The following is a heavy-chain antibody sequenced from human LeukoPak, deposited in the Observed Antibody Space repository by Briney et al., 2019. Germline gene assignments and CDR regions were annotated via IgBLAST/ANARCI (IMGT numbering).Heavy chain of an antibody. J-gene: IGHJ4*02. CDR3: ARDTAMTYPYVGSSEPMYYFDY. V-gene: IGHV1-2*06. CDR2: INPNSGGT. D-gene: IGHD5-18*01. CDR1: RYTFTGYY. Sequence: GASVKVSCKASRYTFTGYYMHWVRQAPGQGLEWMGRINPNSGGTNYAQKFQGRVTMTRDTSISTAYMELSRLRSDDTAVYYCARDTAMTYPYVGSSEPMYYFDYWGQGTLVTVSS.